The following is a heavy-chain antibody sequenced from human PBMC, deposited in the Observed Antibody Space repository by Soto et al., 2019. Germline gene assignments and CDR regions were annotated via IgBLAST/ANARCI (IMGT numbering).Heavy chain of an antibody. Sequence: SGPTLVNPTQTLTLTCTFSGFSLSTSGMRVSWIRQPPGKALEWLARIDWDDDKFYSTSLKTRLTISKDTSKNQVVLTMTNMDPVDTATYYCARSIRRAPNGAFDIWGQGTMVTVSS. CDR1: GFSLSTSGMR. V-gene: IGHV2-70*04. CDR3: ARSIRRAPNGAFDI. D-gene: IGHD2-8*01. J-gene: IGHJ3*02. CDR2: IDWDDDK.